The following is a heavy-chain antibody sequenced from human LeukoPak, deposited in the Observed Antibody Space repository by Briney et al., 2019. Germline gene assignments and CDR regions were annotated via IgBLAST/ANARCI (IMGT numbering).Heavy chain of an antibody. CDR1: GGSISSYY. CDR2: IYYSGNT. CDR3: ARQAGGTSGPFDY. Sequence: SETLSLTCTVSGGSISSYYWSWIRQPPGKGLEWIGYIYYSGNTNYNPSLKSRVTISVDTSKNQFSLKLSSVTAADTAVYYCARQAGGTSGPFDYWGQGTLVTVSS. D-gene: IGHD4-23*01. J-gene: IGHJ4*02. V-gene: IGHV4-59*08.